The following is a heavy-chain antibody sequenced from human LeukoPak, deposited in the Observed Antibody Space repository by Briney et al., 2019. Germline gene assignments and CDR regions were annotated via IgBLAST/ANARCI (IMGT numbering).Heavy chain of an antibody. J-gene: IGHJ5*02. D-gene: IGHD3-3*01. CDR2: IIPIFGTA. CDR3: ASAVTIFGRFDP. V-gene: IGHV1-69*05. Sequence: SVKVSCKASGGTFSSYAISWVRQAPGQGLEWMGGIIPIFGTANYAQKFQGRVTITTDESTSTAYMELSSLRSEDTAVYYCASAVTIFGRFDPWGQGTLVTVSS. CDR1: GGTFSSYA.